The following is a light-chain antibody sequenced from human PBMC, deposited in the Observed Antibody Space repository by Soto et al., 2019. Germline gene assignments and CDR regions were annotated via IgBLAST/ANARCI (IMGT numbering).Light chain of an antibody. CDR2: GND. Sequence: QSVLTQPPSASGTPGQRVTISRSGSSSNIGSNYLYWYQQLPGAAPTLVMYGNDQRPSGVPDRFSGSRSGTSASLAIIGLRSEDEADYYCATWDDSLSGYVFGTGTKVTVL. CDR1: SSNIGSNY. CDR3: ATWDDSLSGYV. J-gene: IGLJ1*01. V-gene: IGLV1-47*01.